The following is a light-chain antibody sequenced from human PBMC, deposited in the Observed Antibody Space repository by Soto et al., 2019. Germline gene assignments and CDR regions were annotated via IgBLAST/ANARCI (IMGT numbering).Light chain of an antibody. CDR2: GAS. CDR3: QQYGSSPLT. V-gene: IGKV3-20*01. Sequence: DIVLTQSPRTLSLSPGERATLSCRASQSVSSSSLAWYQQKPGQAPRLLIYGASTRATGIPDRFSGSGSGTDFTLTISRLEPEDFAVYYCQQYGSSPLTFGGGTKVDIK. CDR1: QSVSSSS. J-gene: IGKJ4*01.